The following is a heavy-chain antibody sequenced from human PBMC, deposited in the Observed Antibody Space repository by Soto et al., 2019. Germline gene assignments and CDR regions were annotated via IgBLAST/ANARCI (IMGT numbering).Heavy chain of an antibody. V-gene: IGHV3-30*18. CDR3: AKMDYYDYVWGSYRNPSYYYYYGMEV. Sequence: GGSLRLSCAASGFTFSSYGMHWVRQAPGKGLEWVAVISYDGSNKYYADSVKGRFTISRDNSKNTLYLQMNSLRAEDTAVYYCAKMDYYDYVWGSYRNPSYYYYYGMEVWGQGTTVTVSS. D-gene: IGHD3-16*02. CDR2: ISYDGSNK. J-gene: IGHJ6*02. CDR1: GFTFSSYG.